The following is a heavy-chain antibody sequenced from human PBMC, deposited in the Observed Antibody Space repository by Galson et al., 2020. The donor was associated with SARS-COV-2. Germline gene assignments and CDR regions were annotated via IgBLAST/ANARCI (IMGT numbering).Heavy chain of an antibody. CDR2: IYPGDSNT. CDR1: GSSFTSYW. D-gene: IGHD5-12*01. CDR3: AILADGYNPTFDY. V-gene: IGHV5-51*01. Sequence: GGSLRLSCKGSGSSFTSYWIAWVRQLPGKGLECMGIIYPGDSNTIYSPSFQGQVIISADKSISTAYLQWSSLKASDSAMYYCAILADGYNPTFDYGGQGTLVTVSP. J-gene: IGHJ4*02.